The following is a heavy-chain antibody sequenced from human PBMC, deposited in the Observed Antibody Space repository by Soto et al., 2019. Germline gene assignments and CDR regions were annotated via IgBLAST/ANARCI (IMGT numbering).Heavy chain of an antibody. CDR2: TTNKAYSYTT. CDR3: ARRYGNNVAYNDY. V-gene: IGHV3-72*01. J-gene: IGHJ4*02. Sequence: EVQLVESGGGLVQPGGSLRLSCAASGFTLSDRYMDWVRQAPGKGLEWVGRTTNKAYSYTTEYAASVKGRFTISRDDSKNSLYLQMNSLKTEDTAVYYCARRYGNNVAYNDYWGQGTLVTVSS. D-gene: IGHD2-8*01. CDR1: GFTLSDRY.